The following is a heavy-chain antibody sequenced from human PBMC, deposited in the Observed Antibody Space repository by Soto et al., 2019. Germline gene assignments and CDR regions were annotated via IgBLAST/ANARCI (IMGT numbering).Heavy chain of an antibody. Sequence: LRLSCAASGFIFTNYAMNWVRQAPWKGVELVSAIGGRGSSAYYAASVQRRFTITSDNSKNTLWLQMGSLTADDTAIGCCVRERRGPFDFWGRGTRVPASS. D-gene: IGHD5-12*01. CDR1: GFIFTNYA. J-gene: IGHJ3*01. CDR2: IGGRGSSA. CDR3: VRERRGPFDF. V-gene: IGHV3-23*01.